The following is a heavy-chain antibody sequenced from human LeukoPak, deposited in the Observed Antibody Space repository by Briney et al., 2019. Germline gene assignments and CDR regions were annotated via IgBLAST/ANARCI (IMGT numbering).Heavy chain of an antibody. CDR2: IYYSGST. J-gene: IGHJ6*03. Sequence: RPSETLSLTCAVYGGSFSGYYWSWIRQPPGKGLEWIGYIYYSGSTNYNPSLKSRVTISVDTSKNQFSLKLRSVTAADTAVYYCAVGSYYYYYYMDVWGKGTTVTISS. D-gene: IGHD1-26*01. CDR3: AVGSYYYYYYMDV. CDR1: GGSFSGYY. V-gene: IGHV4-59*12.